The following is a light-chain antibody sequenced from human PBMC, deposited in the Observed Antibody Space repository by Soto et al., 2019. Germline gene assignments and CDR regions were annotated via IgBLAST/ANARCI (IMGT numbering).Light chain of an antibody. CDR2: ENN. Sequence: QSVLTQPPSVSAAPGQTVTISCSGSSSNIGNNYVSWYQQLPGTAPKLLIYENNKRPSGIPDRFSGSKSGTSATLGITGLQTGDEADYYCGTWDSSLSAAGYVFGTGTKLTVL. J-gene: IGLJ1*01. CDR3: GTWDSSLSAAGYV. CDR1: SSNIGNNY. V-gene: IGLV1-51*02.